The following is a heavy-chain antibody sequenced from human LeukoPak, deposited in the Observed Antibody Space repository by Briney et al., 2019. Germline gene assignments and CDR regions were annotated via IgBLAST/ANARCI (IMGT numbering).Heavy chain of an antibody. CDR3: ARLLVGYCSGHNCYYFDY. Sequence: SETLSLTCTVSGVSISSTSYYWGWIRQPPGKSLEWIGSMYYSGSTYYNPSLKGRVTMSVDTSKNQFSLKLSSVTAADTAVFYCARLLVGYCSGHNCYYFDYWGQGTLVTVSS. CDR2: MYYSGST. D-gene: IGHD2-15*01. J-gene: IGHJ4*02. V-gene: IGHV4-39*01. CDR1: GVSISSTSYY.